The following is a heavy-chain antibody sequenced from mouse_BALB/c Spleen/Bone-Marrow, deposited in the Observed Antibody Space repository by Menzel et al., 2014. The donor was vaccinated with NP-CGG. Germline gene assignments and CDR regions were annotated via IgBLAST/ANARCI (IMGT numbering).Heavy chain of an antibody. CDR2: IFPGTVTP. Sequence: VKPGASVKLSCKTSGYTFTSYWIQWVKQRPGQGLGWIGEIFPGTVTPYYNEKFKGKATLTIDTSSSTASMQLSSLISEDSAVYFCARRGYGYLDYWGQGTTLTVSS. J-gene: IGHJ2*01. CDR3: ARRGYGYLDY. D-gene: IGHD2-10*02. CDR1: GYTFTSYW. V-gene: IGHV1S132*01.